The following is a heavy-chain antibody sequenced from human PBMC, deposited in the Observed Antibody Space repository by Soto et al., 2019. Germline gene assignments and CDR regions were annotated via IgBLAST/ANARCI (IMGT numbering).Heavy chain of an antibody. Sequence: ASVKVSCNASGYTFTSYGISEVRQAPGQGLEWMGWISAYNGNTNYAQKLQGRVTMTTDTSTSTAYMELRSLRSDDTAVYYCARATYYYDSSGYYPDAFDIWGQGTMVTVSS. CDR3: ARATYYYDSSGYYPDAFDI. V-gene: IGHV1-18*04. CDR2: ISAYNGNT. D-gene: IGHD3-22*01. CDR1: GYTFTSYG. J-gene: IGHJ3*02.